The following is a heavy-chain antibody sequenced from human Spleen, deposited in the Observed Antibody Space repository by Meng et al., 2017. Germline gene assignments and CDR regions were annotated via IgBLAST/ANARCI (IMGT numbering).Heavy chain of an antibody. CDR1: GFTVSSNE. D-gene: IGHD3-22*01. V-gene: IGHV3-38-3*01. Sequence: GGSLRLSCAASGFTVSSNEMRWVRQPPGKGLEWVSSISGDSTYYADSGKGRFTISRDNSKNTLYLQMNSLRAEDTAVYYCASHFGSSGYYYFDYWGPGTLVTVSS. J-gene: IGHJ4*02. CDR2: ISGDST. CDR3: ASHFGSSGYYYFDY.